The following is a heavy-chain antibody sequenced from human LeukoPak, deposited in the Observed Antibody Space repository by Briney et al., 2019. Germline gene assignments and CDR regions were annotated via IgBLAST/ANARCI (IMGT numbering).Heavy chain of an antibody. CDR3: ARVVVPSGGHKWFDP. CDR2: INHSGST. CDR1: GGSFSGYY. D-gene: IGHD2-15*01. V-gene: IGHV4-34*01. Sequence: SETLSLTCAVYGGSFSGYYWSWIRQPPGKGLEWIGEINHSGSTNYNPSLKSRVTISVDTSKNQFSLRLTSVTAADTAMYYCARVVVPSGGHKWFDPWGQRILVTVSS. J-gene: IGHJ5*02.